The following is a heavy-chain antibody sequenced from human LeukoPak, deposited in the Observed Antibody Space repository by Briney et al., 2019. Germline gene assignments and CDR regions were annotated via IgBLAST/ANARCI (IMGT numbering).Heavy chain of an antibody. Sequence: PGGSLRLSCAVSGFTFRTYWMHWVRQVPGEGLVWVSRINEDGSITNYADSVKGRFSISRDNAKNTLYLQMNSLRAEDTAVYYCGRDLGYCTNGVCHTRFDYWGQGTLVAVSS. V-gene: IGHV3-74*01. CDR1: GFTFRTYW. D-gene: IGHD2-8*01. J-gene: IGHJ4*02. CDR3: GRDLGYCTNGVCHTRFDY. CDR2: INEDGSIT.